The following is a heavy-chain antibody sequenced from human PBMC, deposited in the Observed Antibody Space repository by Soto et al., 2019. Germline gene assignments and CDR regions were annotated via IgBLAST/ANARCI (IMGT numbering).Heavy chain of an antibody. Sequence: QLQLQESGPGLVKPSETLSLNCTVSGGSISSSSYYWGWLRQPPGKGLEWVGSIYYSVSTYYNPSIKRRGPIAVDTSNNQFSLKLSSVTAADTAVYYCASQKWVSGWYDPFYYYHMDVWGKGTTVNVSS. V-gene: IGHV4-39*01. CDR3: ASQKWVSGWYDPFYYYHMDV. CDR2: IYYSVST. D-gene: IGHD6-19*01. CDR1: GGSISSSSYY. J-gene: IGHJ6*03.